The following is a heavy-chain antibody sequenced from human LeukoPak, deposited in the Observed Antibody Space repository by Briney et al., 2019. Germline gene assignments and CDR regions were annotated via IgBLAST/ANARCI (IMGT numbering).Heavy chain of an antibody. CDR1: GFTFSSYA. Sequence: GGSLRLSCAASGFTFSSYAMSWVRQAPGKGLEWVSAISGSGGSTYYADSVKGRFTIPRDNSKNTLYLQMNSLRAEDTAVYYCAKVLAESGFSSGWSRGFDYWGQGTLVTVSS. CDR2: ISGSGGST. D-gene: IGHD6-19*01. J-gene: IGHJ4*02. CDR3: AKVLAESGFSSGWSRGFDY. V-gene: IGHV3-23*01.